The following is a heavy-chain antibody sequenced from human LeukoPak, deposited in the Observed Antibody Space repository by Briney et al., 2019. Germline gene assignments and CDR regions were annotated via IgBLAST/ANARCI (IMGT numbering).Heavy chain of an antibody. J-gene: IGHJ4*02. CDR1: EFTFSIYS. Sequence: GGSLRLSCSASEFTFSIYSMNWVRQSPGKVLEWVSSISSSSSYIYYADSVKGRFTISRDNAKNRLYLQMNSLRAEDTAVYYCARGLGAYCSGGSCTFDNWGQGTLVTVSS. CDR2: ISSSSSYI. V-gene: IGHV3-21*06. D-gene: IGHD2-15*01. CDR3: ARGLGAYCSGGSCTFDN.